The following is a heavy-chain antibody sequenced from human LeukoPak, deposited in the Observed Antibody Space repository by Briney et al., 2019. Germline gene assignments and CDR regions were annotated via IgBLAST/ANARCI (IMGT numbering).Heavy chain of an antibody. Sequence: SETLSLTCEVSGESISGSKWWSWVRQSPRKGLEWLGEIHHSGRTNYNPSLESRVTISIDKSKNNLSLKMNSVTAADTAVYFCARASYDFLTAYYIDFWGQGTLVTVSS. CDR2: IHHSGRT. D-gene: IGHD3-9*01. CDR1: GESISGSKW. V-gene: IGHV4-4*02. J-gene: IGHJ4*02. CDR3: ARASYDFLTAYYIDF.